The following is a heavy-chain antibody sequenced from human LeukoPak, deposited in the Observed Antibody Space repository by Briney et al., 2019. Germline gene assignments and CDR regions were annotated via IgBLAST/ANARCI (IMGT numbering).Heavy chain of an antibody. CDR2: IKEDGTET. J-gene: IGHJ4*02. V-gene: IGHV3-7*03. CDR3: AKEGRSLQTY. CDR1: GFTFSLYW. D-gene: IGHD5-24*01. Sequence: GGSLRLSCAASGFTFSLYWMNWVRRAPGKGLEWVANIKEDGTETYYVDSVKGRFTISRDNAKNSLYLQMNSLRVEDTAVYYCAKEGRSLQTYWGQGTLVTVSS.